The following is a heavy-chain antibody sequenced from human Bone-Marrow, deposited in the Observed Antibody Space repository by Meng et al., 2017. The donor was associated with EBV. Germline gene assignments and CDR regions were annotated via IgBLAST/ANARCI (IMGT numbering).Heavy chain of an antibody. J-gene: IGHJ4*02. CDR1: GASISSGYW. V-gene: IGHV4-4*02. Sequence: QLRLEGSGPLLVNPSGALSLPGAVSGASISSGYWWTWVRQPPGKGLEWIGEVSHSGSTNYNPSLKSRVTISLDKSENQFFLKVTSVTAADTAAYYCAASPGWWRLDYWGQGTLVTVSS. CDR2: VSHSGST. CDR3: AASPGWWRLDY. D-gene: IGHD6-19*01.